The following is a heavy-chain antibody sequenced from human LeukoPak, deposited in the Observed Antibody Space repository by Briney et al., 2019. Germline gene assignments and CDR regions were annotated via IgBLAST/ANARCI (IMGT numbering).Heavy chain of an antibody. CDR1: GFTFSNYV. Sequence: GGSLRLSCAASGFTFSNYVMNWVRLAPGKGLEWVSSISGSGTYIYSADSVKGRFTISRDNAKNSLYLQMNSLRAEDTAVYYCARGCSSTSCQHFDYWGQGTLVTVSS. J-gene: IGHJ4*02. D-gene: IGHD2-2*01. CDR2: ISGSGTYI. CDR3: ARGCSSTSCQHFDY. V-gene: IGHV3-21*01.